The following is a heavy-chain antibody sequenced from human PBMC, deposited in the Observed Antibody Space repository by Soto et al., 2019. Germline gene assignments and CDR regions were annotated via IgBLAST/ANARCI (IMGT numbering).Heavy chain of an antibody. V-gene: IGHV3-13*01. CDR1: GFSFSSYD. CDR3: ATALYNWNDFNY. CDR2: IGTAGDT. J-gene: IGHJ4*02. D-gene: IGHD1-20*01. Sequence: GGPLRLTCAASGFSFSSYDMHWVRQATGKGLEWVSAIGTAGDTYYPGSVKGRFTISRENAKNSLYLQMNSLRPGHTAVYYCATALYNWNDFNYWGQRTLVTVAS.